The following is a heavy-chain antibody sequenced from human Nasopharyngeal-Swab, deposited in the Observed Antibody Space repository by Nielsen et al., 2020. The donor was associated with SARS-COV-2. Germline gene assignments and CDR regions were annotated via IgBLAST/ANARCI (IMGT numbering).Heavy chain of an antibody. D-gene: IGHD3-3*01. CDR2: IYYSGST. V-gene: IGHV4-39*01. CDR3: ARYGERITIFGVVIKEAFDI. J-gene: IGHJ3*02. Sequence: KGLEWIGSIYYSGSTYYNPSLKSRVTISVDTSKDQFSLKLSSVTAADTAVYYCARYGERITIFGVVIKEAFDIWGQGTMVTVSS.